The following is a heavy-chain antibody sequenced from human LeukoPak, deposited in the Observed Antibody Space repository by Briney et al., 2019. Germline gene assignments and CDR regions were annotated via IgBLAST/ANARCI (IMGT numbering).Heavy chain of an antibody. D-gene: IGHD3-10*01. V-gene: IGHV3-23*01. CDR1: GITLSNYG. CDR3: AKRGVVIRVILVGFYKQAYYFDS. CDR2: ISDSGGST. J-gene: IGHJ4*02. Sequence: GGSLRLSCAVSGITLSNYGMSWVRQAPGKGLEWVAGISDSGGSTNYADSVKGRFTISRDNAKNTLYLQMNSLGAEDTAVYFCAKRGVVIRVILVGFYKQAYYFDSWGQGALVTVSS.